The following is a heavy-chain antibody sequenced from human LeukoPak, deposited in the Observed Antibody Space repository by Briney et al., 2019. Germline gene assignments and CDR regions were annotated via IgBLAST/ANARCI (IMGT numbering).Heavy chain of an antibody. D-gene: IGHD6-13*01. CDR2: INHSGST. Sequence: PETLSLTCAVYGGSFNGYYWSWIRQPPGKGLEWIGEINHSGSTNYNPSLKSRVTISVDTSKNQFSLKLSSMTAADTAVYYWAGSSSWYEPLDYWLQGSQVTVCS. CDR3: AGSSSWYEPLDY. CDR1: GGSFNGYY. J-gene: IGHJ4*02. V-gene: IGHV4-34*01.